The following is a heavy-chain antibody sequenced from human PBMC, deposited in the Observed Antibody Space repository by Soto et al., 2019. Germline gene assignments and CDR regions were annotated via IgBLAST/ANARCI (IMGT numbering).Heavy chain of an antibody. CDR2: ISSNSVTI. J-gene: IGHJ4*02. V-gene: IGHV3-48*02. D-gene: IGHD1-26*01. CDR3: AREDILGTRSFDY. CDR1: GFIFSKYS. Sequence: GGSLRLSCGAFGFIFSKYSMNWVRQAPGKGLEWLSYISSNSVTIYYADSVRGRFTIFRDNAKNSLYLQMNSLRDEDTAVYYCAREDILGTRSFDYWGQGALVTVSS.